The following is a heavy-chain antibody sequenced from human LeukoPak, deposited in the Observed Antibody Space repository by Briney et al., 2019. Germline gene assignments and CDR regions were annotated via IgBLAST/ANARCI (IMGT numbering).Heavy chain of an antibody. Sequence: GRSLRLSCAASGFTFDDYAMHWVRQAPGKGLEWVSGISWNSGSIGYADSVKGRFTISRDNAKNSLYLQMNSLRAEDMALYYCAKGGDWTSEIHYFDYWGQGTLVTVSS. CDR2: ISWNSGSI. D-gene: IGHD3/OR15-3a*01. J-gene: IGHJ4*02. CDR3: AKGGDWTSEIHYFDY. CDR1: GFTFDDYA. V-gene: IGHV3-9*03.